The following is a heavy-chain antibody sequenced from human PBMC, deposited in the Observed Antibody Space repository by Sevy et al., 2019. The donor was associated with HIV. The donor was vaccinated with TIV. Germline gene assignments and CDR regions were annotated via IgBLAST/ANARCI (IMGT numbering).Heavy chain of an antibody. D-gene: IGHD3-10*01. CDR1: GFTFNSYN. CDR2: ISSSSRYI. Sequence: GGSLRLSCAASGFTFNSYNMNWVHQAPGKGLEWVSSISSSSRYIYYADSVKGRFAISRDNSKNSIYLQVNSLRAEDTAVYYCARVMVYYGSGTSPYVMDVWGQGTTVTVSS. J-gene: IGHJ6*02. V-gene: IGHV3-21*01. CDR3: ARVMVYYGSGTSPYVMDV.